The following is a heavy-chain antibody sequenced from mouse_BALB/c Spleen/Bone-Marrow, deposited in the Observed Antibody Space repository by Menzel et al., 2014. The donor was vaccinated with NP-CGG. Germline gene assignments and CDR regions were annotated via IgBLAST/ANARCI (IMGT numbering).Heavy chain of an antibody. D-gene: IGHD2-2*01. CDR2: IHPSDSET. Sequence: VQLQQSGAELVRPGASVELSCKASGYSFTSYWMNWVKQRPGQGLEWIGMIHPSDSETRLNQKFKDKATLTVDKSSSTAYMQLSSPTSEDSAVYYCARRDYGYDRDWYFDVWGAGTTVTVSS. CDR3: ARRDYGYDRDWYFDV. J-gene: IGHJ1*01. V-gene: IGHV1-61*01. CDR1: GYSFTSYW.